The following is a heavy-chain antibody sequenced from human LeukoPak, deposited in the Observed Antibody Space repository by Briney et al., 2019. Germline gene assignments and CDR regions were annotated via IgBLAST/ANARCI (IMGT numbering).Heavy chain of an antibody. CDR3: AKDPQLGQRSYYFDY. Sequence: GGSLRLSCAASGFTFSSYAMSWVREAPARGLEWVSSLRGNGDTFYADSVKGRFTLSRDDSRNTVYLQLNNLRVEDTAVYYCAKDPQLGQRSYYFDYWGQGTLVTVSS. CDR2: LRGNGDT. V-gene: IGHV3-23*01. CDR1: GFTFSSYA. J-gene: IGHJ4*02. D-gene: IGHD1/OR15-1a*01.